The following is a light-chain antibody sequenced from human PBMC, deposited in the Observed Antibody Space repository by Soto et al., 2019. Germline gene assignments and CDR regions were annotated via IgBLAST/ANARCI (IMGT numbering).Light chain of an antibody. CDR3: SSYTSSSTVV. Sequence: SALTQPPSVSGSPGQSVTISCTGTSSDVGSYNRVSWYQQPPGTAPKLMIYEVSNRPSGVPDRFSGSKSGNTASLTISGLQAEDEADYYCSSYTSSSTVVFGGGTKLTVL. V-gene: IGLV2-18*02. CDR2: EVS. J-gene: IGLJ2*01. CDR1: SSDVGSYNR.